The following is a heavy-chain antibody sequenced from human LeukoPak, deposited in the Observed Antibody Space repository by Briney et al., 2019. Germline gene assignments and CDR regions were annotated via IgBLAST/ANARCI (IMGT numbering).Heavy chain of an antibody. CDR2: IYYSGST. CDR3: AREDRSISGMTCWFDP. V-gene: IGHV4-30-4*01. Sequence: SQTLSLTCTVSGGSISSGDYYWSWIRQPPGKGLEWIGYIYYSGSTYYNPSLKSRVTISVDTSKNQFSLKLSSVTAADTAVYYCAREDRSISGMTCWFDPRGQGTLVTVSS. J-gene: IGHJ5*02. D-gene: IGHD3-3*01. CDR1: GGSISSGDYY.